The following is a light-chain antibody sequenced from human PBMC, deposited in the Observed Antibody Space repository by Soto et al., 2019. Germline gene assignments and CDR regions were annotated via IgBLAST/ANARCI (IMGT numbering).Light chain of an antibody. CDR1: SGHSSYI. V-gene: IGLV4-60*02. J-gene: IGLJ3*02. CDR2: LEGRGSY. CDR3: ETWDSNNWV. Sequence: QSALTQSSSASASLGSSVKLTCTLSSGHSSYIIAWHQQQPGKAPRYLMKLEGRGSYNKGSGVPDRFSGSSSGADRYLTISNLQFEDEADYYCETWDSNNWVFGGGTKVTVL.